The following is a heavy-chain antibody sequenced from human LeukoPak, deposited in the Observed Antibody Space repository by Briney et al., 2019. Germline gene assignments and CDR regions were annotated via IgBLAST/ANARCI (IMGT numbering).Heavy chain of an antibody. D-gene: IGHD6-13*01. CDR2: IYSTGSP. CDR1: GGSISHYY. J-gene: IGHJ4*02. Sequence: SETLSLTCTVSGGSISHYYWSWIRQPAGKGLEWIGHIYSTGSPNNNPSLKSRVTISLAKSKNQFSLKLTSVTAADTAVYYCARAYSISWYYFDYWGQGTLVTVYS. V-gene: IGHV4-4*07. CDR3: ARAYSISWYYFDY.